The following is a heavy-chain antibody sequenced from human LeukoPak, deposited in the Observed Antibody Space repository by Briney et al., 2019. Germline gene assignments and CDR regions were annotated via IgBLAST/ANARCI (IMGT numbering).Heavy chain of an antibody. J-gene: IGHJ4*02. CDR1: GFTFTRYW. CDR2: IKQDGSEQ. CDR3: ARVSRSGYYGEY. V-gene: IGHV3-7*01. D-gene: IGHD3-3*01. Sequence: GSLRLSCAASGFTFTRYWMAWVRQAPGKGLEWVANIKQDGSEQYHVDSVRGRFTMSRVNTKNIVFLQMDSLRVEDTAVYYCARVSRSGYYGEYWGQGTTVTVSS.